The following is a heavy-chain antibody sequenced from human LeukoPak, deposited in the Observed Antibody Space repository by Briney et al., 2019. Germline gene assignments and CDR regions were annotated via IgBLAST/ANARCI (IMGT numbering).Heavy chain of an antibody. Sequence: SETLSLTCAVYRGSFSGYYWSWIRQPPGKGLEWIGEINHSGSTNYNPSLKSRVTISVDTSKNQFSLKLSSVTAADTAVYYCARDVDTAMVWASWFDPWGQGTLVTVSS. CDR2: INHSGST. CDR3: ARDVDTAMVWASWFDP. V-gene: IGHV4-34*01. D-gene: IGHD5-18*01. J-gene: IGHJ5*02. CDR1: RGSFSGYY.